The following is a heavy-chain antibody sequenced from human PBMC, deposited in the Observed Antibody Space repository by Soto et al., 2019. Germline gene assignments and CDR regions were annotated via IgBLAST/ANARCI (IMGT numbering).Heavy chain of an antibody. D-gene: IGHD3-22*01. Sequence: GGSLRLSCAASGFTFSSYSMNWVRQAPGKGLEWVSSISSSSSYIYYADSVKGRFTISRDNAKNSLYLQMNSLRAEDTAVYYCARAPYYYDSSGYWAYWGQGTLVTVSS. CDR2: ISSSSSYI. J-gene: IGHJ4*02. V-gene: IGHV3-21*01. CDR3: ARAPYYYDSSGYWAY. CDR1: GFTFSSYS.